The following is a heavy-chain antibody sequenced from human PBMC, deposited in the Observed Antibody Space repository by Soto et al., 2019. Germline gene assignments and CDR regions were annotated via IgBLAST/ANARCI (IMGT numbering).Heavy chain of an antibody. CDR1: GYTFTTYA. J-gene: IGHJ4*02. CDR2: INAGGGDT. D-gene: IGHD3-10*01. Sequence: GASVKVSCKTSGYTFTTYAMHWVRQAPGQRPEWMGWINAGGGDTKYSQRLQGRVTISRDTSASTVYMELSSLTPEDTAVYYCARGSVVRGVTTSVPHDFWGQGTLVTVSS. CDR3: ARGSVVRGVTTSVPHDF. V-gene: IGHV1-3*01.